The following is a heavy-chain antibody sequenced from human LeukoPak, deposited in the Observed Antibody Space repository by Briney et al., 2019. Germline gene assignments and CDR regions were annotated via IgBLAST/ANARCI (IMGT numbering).Heavy chain of an antibody. D-gene: IGHD2-8*01. CDR2: MNPNSGNT. J-gene: IGHJ5*02. CDR3: ARAEWTNWFDP. Sequence: ASVKVSXKASGYTFTSYDINWVRQATGQGLEWMGWMNPNSGNTGYAQKFQGRVTITRNTSISTAYMELSSLRSEDTAVYYCARAEWTNWFDPWGQGTLVTVSS. CDR1: GYTFTSYD. V-gene: IGHV1-8*03.